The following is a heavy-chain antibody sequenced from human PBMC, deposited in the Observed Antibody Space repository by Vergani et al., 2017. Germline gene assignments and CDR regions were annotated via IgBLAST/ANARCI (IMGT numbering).Heavy chain of an antibody. D-gene: IGHD4-17*01. CDR2: INSDGSST. J-gene: IGHJ6*03. Sequence: EVQLVESGGGFVQPGGSLRLSCAASGFTFSSYWMHWVRQAPGKGLVWVSRINSDGSSTSYADSVKGRFTISRDNAKNTLYLQMNSLRAEDTAVYYCACATVTTGAVYYYYYMDVWGKGTTVTVSS. V-gene: IGHV3-74*01. CDR1: GFTFSSYW. CDR3: ACATVTTGAVYYYYYMDV.